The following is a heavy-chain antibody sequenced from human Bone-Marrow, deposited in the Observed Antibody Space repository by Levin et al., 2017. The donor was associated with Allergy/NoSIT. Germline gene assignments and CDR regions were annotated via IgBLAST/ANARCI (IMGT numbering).Heavy chain of an antibody. Sequence: PGGSLRLSCAASGFTFGSYAMRWVRQAPGKGLEWVSAISGSGGSTYYADYVKGRFTISRDNSKNMLYLQMNSLRAEDTAVYYCARQGGVYGSGTYSDYWGQGTLVTVSS. CDR1: GFTFGSYA. CDR3: ARQGGVYGSGTYSDY. J-gene: IGHJ4*02. CDR2: ISGSGGST. D-gene: IGHD3-10*01. V-gene: IGHV3-23*01.